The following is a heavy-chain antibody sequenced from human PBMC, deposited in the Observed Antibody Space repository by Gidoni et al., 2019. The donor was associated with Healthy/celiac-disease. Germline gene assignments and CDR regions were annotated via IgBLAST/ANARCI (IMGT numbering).Heavy chain of an antibody. Sequence: QVTLVQHGAEVKKPGASVEGSCKDYGSPFTGSYMHWGRQDPGQGLERMGWRNPNSVGTNYPQTFPVSVTITSDTSIITAYMELSRLRSDDTAVYYCARTIAVAGSGGMDVWGQGTTVTVSS. CDR3: ARTIAVAGSGGMDV. CDR1: GSPFTGSY. V-gene: IGHV1-2*02. J-gene: IGHJ6*02. D-gene: IGHD6-19*01. CDR2: RNPNSVGT.